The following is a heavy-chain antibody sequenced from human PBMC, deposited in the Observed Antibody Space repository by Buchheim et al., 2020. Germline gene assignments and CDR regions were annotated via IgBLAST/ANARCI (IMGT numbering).Heavy chain of an antibody. D-gene: IGHD2-15*01. CDR3: ARVGVVVAATINNWFDP. Sequence: QVQLQESGPGLVKPSETLSLTCTVSGGSVSSGSYYWSWIRQPPGKGLEWIGYIYYSGSTNYNPSLKIRVTISVDTSKNQFPLKLSSVTAADTAVYYCARVGVVVAATINNWFDPWGQGTL. CDR1: GGSVSSGSYY. V-gene: IGHV4-61*01. CDR2: IYYSGST. J-gene: IGHJ5*02.